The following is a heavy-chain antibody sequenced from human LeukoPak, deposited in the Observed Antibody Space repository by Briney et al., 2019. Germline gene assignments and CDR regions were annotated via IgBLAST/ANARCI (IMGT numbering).Heavy chain of an antibody. CDR1: GGSISSYY. CDR3: ARGLYSSSWPLA. Sequence: SETLSLTCTVSGGSISSYYWSWIRQPPGKGLEWIGYIYYSGSTNYNPSLKSRVTISVDTSKNQFSLKLSSVTAADTAVYYCARGLYSSSWPLAWGQGTLVTVSS. CDR2: IYYSGST. V-gene: IGHV4-59*01. D-gene: IGHD6-13*01. J-gene: IGHJ5*02.